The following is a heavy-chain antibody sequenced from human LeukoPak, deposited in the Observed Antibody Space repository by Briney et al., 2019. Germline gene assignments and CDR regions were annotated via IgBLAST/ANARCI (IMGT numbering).Heavy chain of an antibody. CDR1: GFTASSED. CDR3: ARQRLLYFFDY. V-gene: IGHV3-66*04. CDR2: IYSRGTT. Sequence: GGSLRLSCAVSGFTASSEDMTRVRQAPGKGLEWVSVIYSRGTTSYRDSVKGRFTISRDFSNNTVYLQMNNLTAEGTAIYYCARQRLLYFFDYWGPGTLVTVSS. J-gene: IGHJ4*02. D-gene: IGHD2-8*01.